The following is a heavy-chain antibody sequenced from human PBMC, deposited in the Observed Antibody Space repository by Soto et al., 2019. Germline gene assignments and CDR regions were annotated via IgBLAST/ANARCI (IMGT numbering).Heavy chain of an antibody. CDR1: GYSFSGYW. CDR3: AILPGVRGVFDGFNA. Sequence: PGESLKISCKGSGYSFSGYWIGWVRQMPGKGLDWMGVIYPGDSDTRYSPFFHGQVTISADKCISTAYLQSSSLKALDTATYFCAILPGVRGVFDGFNAWGQGTMVTVSS. J-gene: IGHJ3*01. V-gene: IGHV5-51*01. CDR2: IYPGDSDT. D-gene: IGHD3-10*01.